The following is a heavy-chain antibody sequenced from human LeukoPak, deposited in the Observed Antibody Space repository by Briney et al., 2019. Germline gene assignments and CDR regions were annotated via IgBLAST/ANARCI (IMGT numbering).Heavy chain of an antibody. Sequence: SCKASGFTFTSSAVHWVRQAPGKGLDWVAVISNDGSKKYYADSVKGRFTISRDNSKNTLSLQVSSLRAEDTAVYYCAKDRYSYAFEYSDSWGQGTLVTVSS. J-gene: IGHJ4*02. D-gene: IGHD5-18*01. CDR1: GFTFTSSA. CDR2: ISNDGSKK. CDR3: AKDRYSYAFEYSDS. V-gene: IGHV3-30*04.